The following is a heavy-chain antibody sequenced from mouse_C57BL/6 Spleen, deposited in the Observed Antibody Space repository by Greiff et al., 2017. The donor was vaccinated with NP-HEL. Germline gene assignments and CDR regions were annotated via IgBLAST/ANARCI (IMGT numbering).Heavy chain of an antibody. D-gene: IGHD2-4*01. CDR1: GYTFTSYW. CDR3: ATIYYDYDEGYYAMDY. Sequence: QVQLQQPGAELVKPGASVKLSCKASGYTFTSYWMHWVKQRPGRGLEWIGRIDLNSGGTKYNEKFTSKATLTVDKPSSTAYMQLSSLTSEDSAVYYGATIYYDYDEGYYAMDYWGQGTSVTVSS. V-gene: IGHV1-72*01. CDR2: IDLNSGGT. J-gene: IGHJ4*01.